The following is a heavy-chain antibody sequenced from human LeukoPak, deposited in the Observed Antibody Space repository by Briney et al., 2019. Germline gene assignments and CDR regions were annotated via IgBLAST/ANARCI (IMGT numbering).Heavy chain of an antibody. J-gene: IGHJ4*02. Sequence: GGSLRLSCAASGFTVSNNYLSWVRQAPGKGLEWVSFVYDGGTTVYADSVKGRFTISRDNSKNTLYLQMNSLRAEDTAVYYCAKDLRGLVVVVVAAKWGQGTLVTVSS. D-gene: IGHD2-15*01. CDR2: VYDGGTT. V-gene: IGHV3-53*01. CDR3: AKDLRGLVVVVVAAK. CDR1: GFTVSNNY.